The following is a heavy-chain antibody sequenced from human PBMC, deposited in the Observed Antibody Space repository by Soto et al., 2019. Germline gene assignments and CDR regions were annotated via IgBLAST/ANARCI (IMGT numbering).Heavy chain of an antibody. V-gene: IGHV3-64D*06. Sequence: EVQLVESGGGLVQPGGSLRLSCSASGFIFSESTIYWVRQVPGKGLEAISAVSTSGRSTYYADSVKDRFTISRDNSKNTLLLKMGSLRPEDTAIYYCVKQAHGLDGVAFDYWGQGTQVTVAS. CDR1: GFIFSEST. CDR3: VKQAHGLDGVAFDY. D-gene: IGHD2-15*01. CDR2: VSTSGRST. J-gene: IGHJ4*02.